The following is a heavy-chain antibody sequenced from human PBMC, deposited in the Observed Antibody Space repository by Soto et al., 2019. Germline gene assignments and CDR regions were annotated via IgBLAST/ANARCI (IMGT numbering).Heavy chain of an antibody. V-gene: IGHV1-18*01. CDR2: ISAYNGNT. CDR3: ARVGRFLEWLSLVWFDP. J-gene: IGHJ5*02. Sequence: ASVKVSCKASGYTFTSYGISWVRQAPGQGLEWMGWISAYNGNTNYAQKLQGRVTMTTDTSTSTAYMELRSLRSDDTALYYCARVGRFLEWLSLVWFDPWGQGTLVTVSS. CDR1: GYTFTSYG. D-gene: IGHD3-3*01.